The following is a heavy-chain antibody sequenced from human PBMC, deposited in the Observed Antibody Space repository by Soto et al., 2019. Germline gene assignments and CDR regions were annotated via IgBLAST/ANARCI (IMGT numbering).Heavy chain of an antibody. Sequence: QVQLQQWGAGLLKPSETLSLTCAVYGGSFSGYYWSWIRQPPGKGLEWIGEINHSGSTNYNPSLKRRVTISVDTSSNQFSLKLSSVTAEDTAVYYCARGWGRIFDYWGQGTLVTVSS. CDR3: ARGWGRIFDY. CDR1: GGSFSGYY. V-gene: IGHV4-34*01. CDR2: INHSGST. J-gene: IGHJ4*02. D-gene: IGHD7-27*01.